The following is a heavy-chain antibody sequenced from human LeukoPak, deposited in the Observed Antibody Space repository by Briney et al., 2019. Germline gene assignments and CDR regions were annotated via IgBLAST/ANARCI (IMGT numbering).Heavy chain of an antibody. D-gene: IGHD3-22*01. V-gene: IGHV3-33*01. CDR2: IWYDGSNK. CDR1: GFTFSSYG. Sequence: GGSLRLSCAASGFTFSSYGMHWVRQAPGKGLEWVAVIWYDGSNKYYADSVKGRFTISRDNSKNTLYLQMNSLRAEDTAVYYCARDGYYYDSSYFDYWAREPWSPSPQ. J-gene: IGHJ4*02. CDR3: ARDGYYYDSSYFDY.